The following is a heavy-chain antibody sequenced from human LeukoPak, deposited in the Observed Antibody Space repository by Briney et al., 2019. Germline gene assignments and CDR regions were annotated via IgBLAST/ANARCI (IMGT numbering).Heavy chain of an antibody. CDR3: ARVERRQQPLTGAFDI. Sequence: ASVKVSCKASGYTFTGHYIHWLRQAPGQGLEWMGWINPNSGDTNYAQKLQGRVTMTRDTSISTAYMELSSLRSDDTAVYYCARVERRQQPLTGAFDIWGQGTMVTVSS. CDR2: INPNSGDT. CDR1: GYTFTGHY. D-gene: IGHD6-25*01. J-gene: IGHJ3*02. V-gene: IGHV1-2*02.